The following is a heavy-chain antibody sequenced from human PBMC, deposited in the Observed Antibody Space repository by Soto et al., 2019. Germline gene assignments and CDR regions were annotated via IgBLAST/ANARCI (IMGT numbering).Heavy chain of an antibody. CDR1: GFSFSNYA. D-gene: IGHD3-3*01. V-gene: IGHV3-23*01. Sequence: EMQLLETGGGLVQPGGSLRLSCAASGFSFSNYAMTWVRQAPGKGLEWVSGVSAGDDAAYYADSVKGRFTISRDNSKNTLYLQLNNLRAEDTAVYYFAKGVFGPINCSGRDGYWGQGTLVTVSS. CDR2: VSAGDDAA. CDR3: AKGVFGPINCSGRDGY. J-gene: IGHJ4*02.